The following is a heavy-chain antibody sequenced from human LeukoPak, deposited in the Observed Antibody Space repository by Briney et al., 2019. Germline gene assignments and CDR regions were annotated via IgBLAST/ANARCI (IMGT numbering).Heavy chain of an antibody. CDR2: IGSAGDT. J-gene: IGHJ4*02. D-gene: IGHD1-14*01. CDR1: GFTFSSYD. Sequence: GGSLRLSCAASGFTFSSYDMHWVRQATGKGLEWVSAIGSAGDTYYPGSVKGRFTISRENAKNSLYLQMNSLRAGDTAVYYCARSRSYNHFDYWGQGTLVTVSS. V-gene: IGHV3-13*01. CDR3: ARSRSYNHFDY.